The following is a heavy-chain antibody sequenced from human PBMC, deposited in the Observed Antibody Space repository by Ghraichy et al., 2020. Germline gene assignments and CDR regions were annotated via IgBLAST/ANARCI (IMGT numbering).Heavy chain of an antibody. V-gene: IGHV1-24*01. CDR2: FDPDDDQK. Sequence: ASVKVSCKVGGSNLSTIAMHWERQARRKVLQRMGGFDPDDDQKVYAQEFQGRVTLTEDTSTDTAYLELSDVRSDDTAVYHCTTGVSGYYSFDIWGQGTMVIVSS. J-gene: IGHJ3*02. D-gene: IGHD5-12*01. CDR3: TTGVSGYYSFDI. CDR1: GSNLSTIA.